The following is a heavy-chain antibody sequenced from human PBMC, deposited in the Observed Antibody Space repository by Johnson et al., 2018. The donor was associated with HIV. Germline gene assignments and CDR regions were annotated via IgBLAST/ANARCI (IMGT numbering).Heavy chain of an antibody. Sequence: HVQLVESGGGLVQPGGSLRLSCAASGFTFSDYYMSWIRQAPGKGLEWVSYISSSGSTIYYADSVKGRFTISRDNSKNTLYLQMNSLRAEDTAVYYCAKVKSGGLDAFDIWGQGTMVTVSS. V-gene: IGHV3-11*01. D-gene: IGHD3-16*01. CDR2: ISSSGSTI. CDR3: AKVKSGGLDAFDI. CDR1: GFTFSDYY. J-gene: IGHJ3*02.